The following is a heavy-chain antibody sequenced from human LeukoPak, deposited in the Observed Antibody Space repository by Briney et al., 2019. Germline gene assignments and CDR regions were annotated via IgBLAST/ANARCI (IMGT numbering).Heavy chain of an antibody. J-gene: IGHJ5*01. CDR2: ISGTGGAT. D-gene: IGHD2-21*01. V-gene: IGHV3-23*01. CDR3: VKDPRDTYGTNWFVS. Sequence: GGSLRLSCVASGFIFWNYAMSWVRQAPGKGLQWVSQISGTGGATWYAGFARDRFTISRDNSKKTLYLQMSGLRVEDTAMYYCVKDPRDTYGTNWFVSWGQGTLLIVSS. CDR1: GFIFWNYA.